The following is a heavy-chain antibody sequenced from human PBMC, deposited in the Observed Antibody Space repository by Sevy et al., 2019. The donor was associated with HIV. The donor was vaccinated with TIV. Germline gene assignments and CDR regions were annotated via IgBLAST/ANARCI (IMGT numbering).Heavy chain of an antibody. Sequence: GGSLRLSCAASGFTFSSYAMSWVRQAPGKGLEWVSAISGSGGSTYYADSVKGRFTISRDNSKNTLYLQMNSPRAEDTAVYYCAKVLPLNYYDSSGYYYGFDYWGQGTLVTVSS. CDR2: ISGSGGST. V-gene: IGHV3-23*01. CDR1: GFTFSSYA. J-gene: IGHJ4*02. CDR3: AKVLPLNYYDSSGYYYGFDY. D-gene: IGHD3-22*01.